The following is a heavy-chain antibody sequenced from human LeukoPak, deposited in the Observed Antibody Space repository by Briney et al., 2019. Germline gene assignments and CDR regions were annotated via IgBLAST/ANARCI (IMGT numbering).Heavy chain of an antibody. CDR2: ISWNSGSI. J-gene: IGHJ4*02. CDR3: AKALDSSGPADY. V-gene: IGHV3-9*01. CDR1: GFTFDDYA. D-gene: IGHD3-22*01. Sequence: GGSLRLSCAASGFTFDDYAMHWVRQVPGKGLEWVSGISWNSGSIGYADSVKGRFTISRDNAKNSLYLQMNSLRAEDTALYYCAKALDSSGPADYWGQGTLVTVPS.